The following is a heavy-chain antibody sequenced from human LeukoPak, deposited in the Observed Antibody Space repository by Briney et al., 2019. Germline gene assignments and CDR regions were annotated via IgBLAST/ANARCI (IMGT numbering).Heavy chain of an antibody. Sequence: GGSLRLSCAASGFTFDDYATHWVRQAPGKGLEWVSGISWNSGSIGYADSVKGRFTISRDNAKNSLYLQMNSLRAEDMALYYCAKSRIVGATVTPFDYWGQGTLVTVSS. D-gene: IGHD1-26*01. CDR1: GFTFDDYA. J-gene: IGHJ4*02. CDR3: AKSRIVGATVTPFDY. CDR2: ISWNSGSI. V-gene: IGHV3-9*03.